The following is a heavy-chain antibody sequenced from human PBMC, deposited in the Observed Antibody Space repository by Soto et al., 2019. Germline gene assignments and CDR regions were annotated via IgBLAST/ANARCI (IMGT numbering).Heavy chain of an antibody. J-gene: IGHJ3*02. Sequence: QVQLVQSGAEVKKPGSSVKVSCKASGGTFSSYAISWVRQAPGQGLEWMGGIIPIFGTANYAQKFQGRVTITEDKSTSKAYKELSSLRSEDTAVYYCARPGYDYVWGSYRYGAFDIWGQGTMVTVSS. D-gene: IGHD3-16*02. CDR2: IIPIFGTA. CDR1: GGTFSSYA. V-gene: IGHV1-69*06. CDR3: ARPGYDYVWGSYRYGAFDI.